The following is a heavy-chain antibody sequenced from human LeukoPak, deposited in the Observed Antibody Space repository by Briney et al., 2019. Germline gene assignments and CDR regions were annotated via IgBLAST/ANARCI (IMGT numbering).Heavy chain of an antibody. CDR2: IYYSGST. CDR1: RGSISAYY. CDR3: ARVAKYDFWSDDSPFDY. V-gene: IGHV4-59*01. J-gene: IGHJ4*02. Sequence: SETLSLTCTVSRGSISAYYWSWIRQPAGKGLQWIGNIYYSGSTNYNPSLKSRVTISVDTSKAQFSLKLSSVTAADTGIYYCARVAKYDFWSDDSPFDYWGQGTLVTVSS. D-gene: IGHD3-3*01.